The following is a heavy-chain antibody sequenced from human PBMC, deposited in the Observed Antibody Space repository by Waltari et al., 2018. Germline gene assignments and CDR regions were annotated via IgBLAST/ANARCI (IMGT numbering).Heavy chain of an antibody. V-gene: IGHV4-38-2*02. CDR2: IYHSGST. D-gene: IGHD6-13*01. J-gene: IGHJ4*02. CDR1: GYSISSGYY. CDR3: ARDAAAGNDY. Sequence: QVQLQESGPGLVKPSETLSLTCAVSGYSISSGYYWGWIRQPPGKGLEWIGSIYHSGSTDYNPSLKSRVTISVDTSKNQFSLKLSSVTAADTAVYYCARDAAAGNDYWGQGTLVTVSS.